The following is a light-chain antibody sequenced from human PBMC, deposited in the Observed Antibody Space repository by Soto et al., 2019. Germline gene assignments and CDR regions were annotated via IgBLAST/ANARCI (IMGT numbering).Light chain of an antibody. V-gene: IGKV1-33*01. Sequence: DIQMTQSPSSLSASVGDRVTITCQASQDITNYLNWYQQKPGKAPKLLICDASNLETGVPSRFSGSGSGTYFTFTISSLQPEDIATYYCQQSNGLPTFGGRTKVEIK. CDR3: QQSNGLPT. CDR1: QDITNY. J-gene: IGKJ4*01. CDR2: DAS.